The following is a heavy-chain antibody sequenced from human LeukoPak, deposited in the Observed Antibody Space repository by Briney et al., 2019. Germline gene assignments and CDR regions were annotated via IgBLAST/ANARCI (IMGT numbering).Heavy chain of an antibody. D-gene: IGHD6-19*01. V-gene: IGHV1-8*03. J-gene: IGHJ6*03. Sequence: ASVKVSCKASGYTFTSYDINWVRQATGQGLEWMGWMNPNSGNTGYAQKFQGRVTITRNTSISTAYMELSSLRSEDTAVYYCARVMSSGWTYYYYYYYMDVWGKGTTVTVSS. CDR1: GYTFTSYD. CDR2: MNPNSGNT. CDR3: ARVMSSGWTYYYYYYYMDV.